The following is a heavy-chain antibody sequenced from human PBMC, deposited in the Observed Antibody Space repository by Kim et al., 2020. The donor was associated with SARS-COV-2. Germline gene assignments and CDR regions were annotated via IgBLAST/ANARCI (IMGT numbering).Heavy chain of an antibody. V-gene: IGHV3-33*06. CDR3: AKEYSGSYYT. D-gene: IGHD1-26*01. J-gene: IGHJ4*02. Sequence: GGSLRLSCAASGFTFSSYAMHWVRQAPGKGLEWMAVIWYDGSNKYYADSVKGRFTISRDNSKNTLYLQMNSLRAEDTAVYYCAKEYSGSYYTWGQGTLVT. CDR1: GFTFSSYA. CDR2: IWYDGSNK.